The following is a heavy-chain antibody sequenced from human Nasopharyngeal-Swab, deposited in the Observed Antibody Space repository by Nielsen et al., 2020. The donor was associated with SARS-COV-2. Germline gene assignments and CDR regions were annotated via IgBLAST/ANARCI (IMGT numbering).Heavy chain of an antibody. D-gene: IGHD2-21*01. CDR1: GYTFTSYY. CDR3: ARGGIPPHFRSYFDY. J-gene: IGHJ4*02. V-gene: IGHV1-46*01. CDR2: INPSGGST. Sequence: ASVKVSCKASGYTFTSYYMHWVRQAPGQGLEWMGIINPSGGSTSCAQKFQGRVTMTRDTSTSTVYMELSSLRSEDTAVYYCARGGIPPHFRSYFDYWGQGTLVTVSS.